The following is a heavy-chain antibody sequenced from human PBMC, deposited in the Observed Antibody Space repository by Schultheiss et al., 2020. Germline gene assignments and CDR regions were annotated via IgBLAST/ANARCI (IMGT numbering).Heavy chain of an antibody. CDR2: ISASGGTT. CDR3: AKAIPNYYYYGLDV. V-gene: IGHV3-23*01. J-gene: IGHJ6*02. CDR1: GFTFSSYA. D-gene: IGHD2-21*01. Sequence: GGSLRLSCAASGFTFSSYAMNWVRLAPGKGLEWVSSISASGGTTYYADSVKGRFTISRDNSKNTLFLQMNSLRAEDTALYYCAKAIPNYYYYGLDVWGQGTTVNVYS.